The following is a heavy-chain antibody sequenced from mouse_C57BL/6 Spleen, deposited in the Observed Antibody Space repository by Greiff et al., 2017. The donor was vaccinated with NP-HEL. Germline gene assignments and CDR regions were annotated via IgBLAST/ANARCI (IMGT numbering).Heavy chain of an antibody. Sequence: EVMLVESGGGLVKPGGSLKLSCAASGFTFSDYGMHWVRQAPEKGLEWVAYISSGSSTIYYADTVKGRFTISRDNAKNTLFLQMTSLRSEDTATYYCAPYDYDGSPFAYWGQGTLVTVSA. J-gene: IGHJ3*01. D-gene: IGHD2-4*01. CDR2: ISSGSSTI. V-gene: IGHV5-17*01. CDR3: APYDYDGSPFAY. CDR1: GFTFSDYG.